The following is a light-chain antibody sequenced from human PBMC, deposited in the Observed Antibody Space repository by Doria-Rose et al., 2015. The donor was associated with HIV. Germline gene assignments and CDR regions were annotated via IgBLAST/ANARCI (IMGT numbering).Light chain of an antibody. V-gene: IGKV3-20*01. CDR3: HQYGTSWT. CDR1: QSFSSTY. CDR2: DGS. Sequence: EIVMTQSPGTLSLSPGEGATLSCRASQSFSSTYLAWYRQKPGLAPSLLIYDGSTRATGIPDRFSASGSGTDFTLTINRLEPEDFALYYCHQYGTSWTFGQGTKVEI. J-gene: IGKJ1*01.